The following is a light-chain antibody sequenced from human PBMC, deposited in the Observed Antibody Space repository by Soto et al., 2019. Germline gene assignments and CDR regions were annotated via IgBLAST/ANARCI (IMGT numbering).Light chain of an antibody. CDR3: GTWDSSLSAGV. Sequence: QSALTQPRSVSESPGQSVTISCTGTSSDVGGYDYLSWYQQHPGKAPKLMIYDVTKRPSGVPDRFSGSKSGNTASLTISGLQTEDEADYYCGTWDSSLSAGVFGGGTKLTVL. CDR2: DVT. J-gene: IGLJ2*01. CDR1: SSDVGGYDY. V-gene: IGLV2-11*01.